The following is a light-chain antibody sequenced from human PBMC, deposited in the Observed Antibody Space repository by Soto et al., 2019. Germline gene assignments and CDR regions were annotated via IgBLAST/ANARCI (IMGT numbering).Light chain of an antibody. CDR3: QTWGTGIWV. Sequence: QPVLTQSPSASASLGASVKLTCTLSSGHSTYAIAWHQQQPETGPRFLMKLNSDGSHTKGDGIPDRFSGSSSGAERYLTISSLQSEDEADYYCQTWGTGIWVFGGGTKLTVL. CDR2: LNSDGSH. CDR1: SGHSTYA. V-gene: IGLV4-69*01. J-gene: IGLJ3*02.